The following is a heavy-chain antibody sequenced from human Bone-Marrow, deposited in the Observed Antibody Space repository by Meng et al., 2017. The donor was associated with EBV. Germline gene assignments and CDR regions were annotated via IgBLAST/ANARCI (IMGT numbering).Heavy chain of an antibody. CDR1: GGTFSSYA. J-gene: IGHJ4*02. CDR2: IIPIFGTA. CDR3: ARDTHDYGDLTFFDY. D-gene: IGHD4-17*01. V-gene: IGHV1-69*06. Sequence: QVVQVQAGAEGKKPGSSVKVSCKAAGGTFSSYAISWVRQAPGQGLEWMGGIIPIFGTANYAQKFQGRVTITADKSTSTAYMELSSLRSEDTAVYYCARDTHDYGDLTFFDYWGQGTLVTVSS.